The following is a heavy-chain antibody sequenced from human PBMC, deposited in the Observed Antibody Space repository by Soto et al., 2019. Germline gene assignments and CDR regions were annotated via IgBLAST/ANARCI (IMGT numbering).Heavy chain of an antibody. J-gene: IGHJ3*02. CDR1: GYTFTSYG. D-gene: IGHD3-22*01. V-gene: IGHV1-18*04. CDR3: ARRFTSYYSEGSGSDAFDI. Sequence: QVQLVQSGAEVKKPGASVKVSCKASGYTFTSYGISWVRQAPGQGLEWMGWISAYNGNTHYAQKLQGRVTMTTDTSTSTAYMELRSLSSDDTAVYYCARRFTSYYSEGSGSDAFDIWGQGTMVTVSS. CDR2: ISAYNGNT.